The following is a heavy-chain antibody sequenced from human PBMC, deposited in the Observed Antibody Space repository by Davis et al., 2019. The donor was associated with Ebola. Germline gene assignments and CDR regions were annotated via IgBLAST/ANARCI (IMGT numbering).Heavy chain of an antibody. CDR2: INPNSGGT. D-gene: IGHD3-22*01. Sequence: ASVKVSCKASRYTFTDYYMHWVRQAPGQGLEWMGRINPNSGGTNYAQKFQGRVTMTRDTSISTAYMELSRLRSDDTAVYYCARVRVTLIVVAPFDYWGQGTLVTVSS. V-gene: IGHV1-2*06. CDR3: ARVRVTLIVVAPFDY. CDR1: RYTFTDYY. J-gene: IGHJ4*02.